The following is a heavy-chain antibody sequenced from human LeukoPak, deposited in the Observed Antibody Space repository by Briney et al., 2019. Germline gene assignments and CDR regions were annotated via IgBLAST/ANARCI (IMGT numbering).Heavy chain of an antibody. CDR3: AREDYYGSGIDY. Sequence: GASVKVSCKASGYTFTGYYMRWVRQAPGQGLEWMGWINLNSGGTNYAQKFQGRVTMTRDTSISTAYMELSRLRSDDTAVYYCAREDYYGSGIDYWGQGTLVTVSS. D-gene: IGHD3-10*01. CDR2: INLNSGGT. V-gene: IGHV1-2*02. J-gene: IGHJ4*02. CDR1: GYTFTGYY.